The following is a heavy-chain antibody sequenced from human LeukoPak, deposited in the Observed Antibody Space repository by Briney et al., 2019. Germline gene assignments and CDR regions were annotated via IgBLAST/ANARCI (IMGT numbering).Heavy chain of an antibody. CDR1: GGSFSGYY. Sequence: SETLSLTCAVYGGSFSGYYWSWIRQPPGKGLEWIGEINHSGSTNYNPSLKSRVTISVDTSKNQLSLKLSSVTAADTAVYYCARGRSRRYYYGSGSYYYWGQGTLVTVSS. D-gene: IGHD3-10*01. J-gene: IGHJ4*02. CDR3: ARGRSRRYYYGSGSYYY. CDR2: INHSGST. V-gene: IGHV4-34*01.